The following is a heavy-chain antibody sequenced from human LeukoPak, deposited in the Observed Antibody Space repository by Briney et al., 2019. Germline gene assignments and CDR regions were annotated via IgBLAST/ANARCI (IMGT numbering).Heavy chain of an antibody. CDR1: GFTISSYW. V-gene: IGHV3-74*01. CDR3: ARESYCSGGSCYSGRAFDI. D-gene: IGHD2-15*01. J-gene: IGHJ3*02. Sequence: GGSLRLSCAASGFTISSYWMHWVRQSPGKGLVWVSRINTDGSSTTYADSVKGRFTISRDSAKNTLYLQMNSLRAEDTAVYYCARESYCSGGSCYSGRAFDIWGQGTMVTVSS. CDR2: INTDGSST.